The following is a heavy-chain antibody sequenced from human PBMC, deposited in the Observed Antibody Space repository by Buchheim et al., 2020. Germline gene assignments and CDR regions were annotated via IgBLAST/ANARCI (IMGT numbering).Heavy chain of an antibody. J-gene: IGHJ6*02. CDR1: GYSFTSYW. V-gene: IGHV5-10-1*03. CDR2: IDPSDSYT. D-gene: IGHD6-6*01. Sequence: EVQLVQSGAEVKKPGESLRISCKGSGYSFTSYWISWVRQMPGKGLEWMGRIDPSDSYTNYSPSFQGHVNIQADKSISTAYLQWSSLKASDTAMYYCARHAISSIAARSDGMDVWGQGTT. CDR3: ARHAISSIAARSDGMDV.